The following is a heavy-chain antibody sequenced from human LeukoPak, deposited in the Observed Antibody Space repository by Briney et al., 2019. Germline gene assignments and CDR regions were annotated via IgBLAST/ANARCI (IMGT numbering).Heavy chain of an antibody. CDR3: ARDPTGYSSSWYSHY. V-gene: IGHV3-7*01. CDR2: IKQDGSEK. Sequence: GSLRLSCAASGFTFSSYWMGWVRQGPGKGLEWVANIKQDGSEKYYVDSVKGRFTTFRDNAKNSLYLQMNSLRAEDTAVYYCARDPTGYSSSWYSHYWGQGTLVTVSS. J-gene: IGHJ4*02. D-gene: IGHD6-13*01. CDR1: GFTFSSYW.